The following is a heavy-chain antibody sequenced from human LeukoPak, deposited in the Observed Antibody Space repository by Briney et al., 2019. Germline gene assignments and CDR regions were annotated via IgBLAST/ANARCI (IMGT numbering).Heavy chain of an antibody. CDR3: ATGLSDYDSSGYYTIIDAFDI. J-gene: IGHJ3*02. Sequence: SETLSLTCTVSGGSISSGGYYWSWIRQHPGKGLEWIGYIYYSGSTYYNPSLKSRVTISVDTSKNQFSLKLSSVTAADTAVYYCATGLSDYDSSGYYTIIDAFDIWGQGTMVTVSS. CDR1: GGSISSGGYY. D-gene: IGHD3-22*01. V-gene: IGHV4-31*03. CDR2: IYYSGST.